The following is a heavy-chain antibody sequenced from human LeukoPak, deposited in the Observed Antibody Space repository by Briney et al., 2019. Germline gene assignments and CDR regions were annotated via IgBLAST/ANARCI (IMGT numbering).Heavy chain of an antibody. CDR3: ARHPRFVWDAFDI. J-gene: IGHJ3*02. Sequence: SETLSLTCTVSGGSISSYYWSWIRQPPGKGLEWIGYIYYSGSTNYNPSLKSRVTISVDTSKNQFSLKLSSVTAADTAVYYCARHPRFVWDAFDIWGQGTMVTVSS. D-gene: IGHD3-10*01. CDR2: IYYSGST. CDR1: GGSISSYY. V-gene: IGHV4-59*08.